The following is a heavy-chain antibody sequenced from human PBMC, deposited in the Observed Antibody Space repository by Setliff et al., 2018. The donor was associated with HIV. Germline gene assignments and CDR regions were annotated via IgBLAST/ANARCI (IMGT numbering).Heavy chain of an antibody. CDR2: IYYSGST. D-gene: IGHD6-19*01. V-gene: IGHV4-39*01. CDR1: GGSISSGSYY. J-gene: IGHJ4*02. CDR3: ARQSRQAVAGTRNFDY. Sequence: PSETLSLTCTVSGGSISSGSYYWGWIRQPPGKGLEWIANIYYSGSTYYNPSLKSRVTISVDTSKNQFSLKLTSVTAADTAVYYCARQSRQAVAGTRNFDYWGQGTLVTVSS.